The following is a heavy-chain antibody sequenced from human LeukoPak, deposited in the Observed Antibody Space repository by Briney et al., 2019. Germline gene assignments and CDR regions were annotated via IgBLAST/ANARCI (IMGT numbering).Heavy chain of an antibody. D-gene: IGHD4-17*01. Sequence: SETLSLTCTVSGGSISNYYWSWIRQPPGKGLEWIGYIYYSGSINYNPSLKSRVTISVDMSKNQFSLQLSSVTAADTAVYYCARQSRDGDYIAKLFDYWGQGTLVTVSS. J-gene: IGHJ4*02. CDR2: IYYSGSI. CDR1: GGSISNYY. V-gene: IGHV4-59*08. CDR3: ARQSRDGDYIAKLFDY.